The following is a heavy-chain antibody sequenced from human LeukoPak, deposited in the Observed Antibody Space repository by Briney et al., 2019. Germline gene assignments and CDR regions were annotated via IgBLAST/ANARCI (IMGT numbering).Heavy chain of an antibody. D-gene: IGHD6-25*01. J-gene: IGHJ5*02. CDR1: CGSISSYY. Sequence: PSETLSLTCTISCGSISSYYWSWIRQPPGKGLEWIGFIYYSGSTDYNPSLKSRVTISVDTSKNQFSLKLSSVTAADTAVYYCARSTRGAAARSGWFDPWGQGTLVTVSS. CDR3: ARSTRGAAARSGWFDP. CDR2: IYYSGST. V-gene: IGHV4-59*01.